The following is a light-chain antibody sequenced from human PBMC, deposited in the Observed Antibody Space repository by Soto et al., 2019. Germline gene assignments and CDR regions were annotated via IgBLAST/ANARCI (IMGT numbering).Light chain of an antibody. V-gene: IGLV1-47*01. Sequence: QSVLTQPPSASGTPGQRVTISCSGSSSNIGSNFVYWYQQFPGTAPKLLIYRNNQRPSGVPDRFSGSKSGTSASLAISGLPSEDEADYYCAAWDDSLGGWVFGGGTKVTVL. CDR3: AAWDDSLGGWV. CDR2: RNN. CDR1: SSNIGSNF. J-gene: IGLJ3*02.